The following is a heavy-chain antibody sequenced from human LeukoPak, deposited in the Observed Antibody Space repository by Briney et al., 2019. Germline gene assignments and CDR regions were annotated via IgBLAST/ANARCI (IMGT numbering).Heavy chain of an antibody. V-gene: IGHV1-18*01. Sequence: ASVKVSCKASGYTFTSYGISWVRQAPGQGLEWMGWISAYNGNTNYAQKLQGRVTMTTDKSTSTAYMELSSLRSEDTAVYYCASGGATYNWFDPWGQGTLVTVSS. CDR3: ASGGATYNWFDP. D-gene: IGHD1-26*01. CDR1: GYTFTSYG. J-gene: IGHJ5*02. CDR2: ISAYNGNT.